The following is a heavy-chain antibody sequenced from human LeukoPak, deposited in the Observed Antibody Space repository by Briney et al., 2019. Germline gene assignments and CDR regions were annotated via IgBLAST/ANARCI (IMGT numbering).Heavy chain of an antibody. CDR3: ARGIDY. CDR1: GFTFSSYA. V-gene: IGHV3-23*01. CDR2: ISGSGGST. Sequence: GGSLRLSCAASGFTFSSYAMSWVRQAPGKGLEWVSAISGSGGSTYYADSVKGRFTISRDTSKNMVFLQMNSLRVEDTAVYYCARGIDYWGRGTLVTVSS. J-gene: IGHJ4*02.